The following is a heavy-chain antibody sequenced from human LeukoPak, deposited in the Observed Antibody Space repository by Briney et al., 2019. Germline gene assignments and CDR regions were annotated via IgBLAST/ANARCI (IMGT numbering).Heavy chain of an antibody. CDR2: IIPIFGTA. CDR3: ARIRGDGYNYGMVYFDY. D-gene: IGHD5-24*01. CDR1: GGTFSSYA. V-gene: IGHV1-69*13. Sequence: GASVKVSCKASGGTFSSYAISWVRQAPGQGLEWMGGIIPIFGTANYAQKFQGRVTITADESTSTAYMELSSLRSEDTAVYYCARIRGDGYNYGMVYFDYWGQGTLVTVSS. J-gene: IGHJ4*02.